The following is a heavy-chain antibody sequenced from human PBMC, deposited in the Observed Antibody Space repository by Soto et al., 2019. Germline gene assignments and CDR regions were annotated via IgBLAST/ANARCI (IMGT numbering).Heavy chain of an antibody. J-gene: IGHJ6*02. CDR3: ARALGYSGYAGMDV. Sequence: QVQLVQSGGEVKKPGASVKVSWKASGYTFTIYGINWVRQAPGQGLEWMGWISPDNGNTNYAQKLQGRVTMTTDTSTRTAYMELRSLRSDDTAVYYCARALGYSGYAGMDVWGQGSTVTVSS. CDR2: ISPDNGNT. D-gene: IGHD5-12*01. V-gene: IGHV1-18*01. CDR1: GYTFTIYG.